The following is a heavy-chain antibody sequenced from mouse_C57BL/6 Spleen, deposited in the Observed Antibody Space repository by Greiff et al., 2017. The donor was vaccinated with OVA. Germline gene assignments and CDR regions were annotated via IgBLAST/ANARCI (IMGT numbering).Heavy chain of an antibody. J-gene: IGHJ2*01. D-gene: IGHD1-1*01. Sequence: VQLQQSGAELVKPGASVKISCKASGYTFTDYYINWVKQRPGQGLEWIGKIGPGSGSTYYNEKFKGKATLTADKSSSTAYMQLSSLTSEDSAVYFCASITTVVAYYFDYWGQGTTLTVSS. V-gene: IGHV1-77*01. CDR3: ASITTVVAYYFDY. CDR1: GYTFTDYY. CDR2: IGPGSGST.